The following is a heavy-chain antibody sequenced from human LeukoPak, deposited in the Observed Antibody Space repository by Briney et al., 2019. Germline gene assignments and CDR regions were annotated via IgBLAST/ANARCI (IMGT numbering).Heavy chain of an antibody. D-gene: IGHD3-3*01. J-gene: IGHJ6*02. CDR3: ARDPSDGYDFWSGNPRGYYYYGMDA. Sequence: ASVKAACKASGYTFTAYHMHWVRQAPGQGLEWMGWINCNSGGTKYAQKFQDRVIMTRHTSISTAYMELSGLTSDDTAVYYCARDPSDGYDFWSGNPRGYYYYGMDASGQGTTVTVSS. V-gene: IGHV1-2*02. CDR2: INCNSGGT. CDR1: GYTFTAYH.